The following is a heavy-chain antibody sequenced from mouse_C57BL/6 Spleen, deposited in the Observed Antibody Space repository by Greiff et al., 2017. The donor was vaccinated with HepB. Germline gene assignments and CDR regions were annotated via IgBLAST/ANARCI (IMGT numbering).Heavy chain of an antibody. Sequence: QVHVKQSGPGLVQPSQSLSITCTVSGFSLTSYGVHWVRQSPGKGLEWLGVIWSGGSTDYNAAFISRLSISKDNSKSQVFFKMNSLQADDTAIYYCARMEASFYYGNLDYWGQGTTLTVSS. V-gene: IGHV2-2*01. D-gene: IGHD2-1*01. CDR3: ARMEASFYYGNLDY. CDR1: GFSLTSYG. J-gene: IGHJ2*01. CDR2: IWSGGST.